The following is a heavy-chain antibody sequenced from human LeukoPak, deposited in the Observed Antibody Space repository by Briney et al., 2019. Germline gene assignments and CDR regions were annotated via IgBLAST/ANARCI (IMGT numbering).Heavy chain of an antibody. CDR2: ICSSGSTI. D-gene: IGHD2-2*01. V-gene: IGHV3-11*01. CDR1: GFTFSDYY. CDR3: ATDRGIVVVPAAILEY. J-gene: IGHJ4*02. Sequence: GGSLRLSCAASGFTFSDYYMSWIRQAPGKGLEWVSYICSSGSTIYYADSVKGRFTISRDNAKNSLYLQMNSLRAEDTAVYYCATDRGIVVVPAAILEYWGQGTLVTVSS.